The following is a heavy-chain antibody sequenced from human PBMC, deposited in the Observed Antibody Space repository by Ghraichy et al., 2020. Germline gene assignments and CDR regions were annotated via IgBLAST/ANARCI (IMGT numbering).Heavy chain of an antibody. D-gene: IGHD2-2*01. V-gene: IGHV4-39*01. Sequence: SETLSLSCTVSGDSISSSNYYWGWIRQPPGKGLEWIGSIYYTGSTDYNPSLKSRVTISVDTAKNQFSLKLSSVTAADTAVYYCASFEFVVGPTAIICFDSWGQGTLVTVSS. J-gene: IGHJ4*02. CDR2: IYYTGST. CDR3: ASFEFVVGPTAIICFDS. CDR1: GDSISSSNYY.